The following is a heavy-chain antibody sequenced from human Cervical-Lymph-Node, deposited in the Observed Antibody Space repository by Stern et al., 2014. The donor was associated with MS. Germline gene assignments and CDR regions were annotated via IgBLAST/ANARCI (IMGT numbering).Heavy chain of an antibody. Sequence: EMKLVESGGGVIQPGGSLRLACTASGFTVSRDYMTWVRQAPGKRLEWVSLITNVGSPFYTDSVNGRFTISRDDSKNTVYLHMTSLRAEDTAMYYCARDTSSPERSDWWGQGTLVTVSS. V-gene: IGHV3-53*01. CDR1: GFTVSRDY. CDR2: ITNVGSP. J-gene: IGHJ4*02. CDR3: ARDTSSPERSDW. D-gene: IGHD1-1*01.